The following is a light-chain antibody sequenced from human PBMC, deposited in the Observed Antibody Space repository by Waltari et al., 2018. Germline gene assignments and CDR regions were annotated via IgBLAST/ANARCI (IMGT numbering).Light chain of an antibody. J-gene: IGLJ2*01. V-gene: IGLV3-19*01. CDR2: GNN. Sequence: SSELTQDPVVSVALGQTVRITCQGDSLRSFYASWYQQKPGQAPKLVMYGNNNRPSGIPDRFSGSTSGNTASLTITGAQAEDEADYHCSSRDTSGFLVDFAGGTKLTVL. CDR3: SSRDTSGFLVD. CDR1: SLRSFY.